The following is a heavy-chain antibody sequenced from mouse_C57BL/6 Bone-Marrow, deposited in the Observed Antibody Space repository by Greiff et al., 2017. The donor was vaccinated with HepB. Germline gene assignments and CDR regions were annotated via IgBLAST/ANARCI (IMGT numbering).Heavy chain of an antibody. V-gene: IGHV2-4*01. CDR3: AKVATRFAY. J-gene: IGHJ3*01. CDR1: GFSLTSYG. CDR2: IWSGGST. Sequence: VQVVESGPGLVQPSQSLSITCTVSGFSLTSYGVHWVRQPPGKGLEWLGVIWSGGSTDYNAAFISRLSISKDNSKSQVFFKMNSLQADDTAIYYCAKVATRFAYWGQGTLVTVSA.